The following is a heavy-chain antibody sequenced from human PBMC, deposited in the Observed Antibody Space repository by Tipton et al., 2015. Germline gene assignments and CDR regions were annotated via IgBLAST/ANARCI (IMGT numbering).Heavy chain of an antibody. CDR1: EFTFSVYG. V-gene: IGHV3-30*18. CDR2: ISSHGDDK. Sequence: SLRLSCAASEFTFSVYGMHWVRQAPGKGLEWVAIISSHGDDKHYTESVNGRFTISRDNSNNTLYLEMNNLTTEDTAVYYCAKDGIDSGWYFDVWGRGTVVTVSP. CDR3: AKDGIDSGWYFDV. D-gene: IGHD1-26*01. J-gene: IGHJ2*01.